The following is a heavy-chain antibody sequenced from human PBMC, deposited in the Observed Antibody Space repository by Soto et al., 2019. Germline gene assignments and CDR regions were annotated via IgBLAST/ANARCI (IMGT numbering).Heavy chain of an antibody. CDR2: ISYDGRNK. J-gene: IGHJ4*02. CDR3: ARDQRWLGKNFDY. CDR1: GFTFSRYA. Sequence: QVQLVESGGGVVQPGRSLRLSCAASGFTFSRYAMHWFRQAPVKGLEWVAVISYDGRNKYYAESVKGRFTISRDNSKNRLYLQMNSLRAEDTAVYYCARDQRWLGKNFDYWGLGTMVTVSS. V-gene: IGHV3-30-3*01. D-gene: IGHD6-19*01.